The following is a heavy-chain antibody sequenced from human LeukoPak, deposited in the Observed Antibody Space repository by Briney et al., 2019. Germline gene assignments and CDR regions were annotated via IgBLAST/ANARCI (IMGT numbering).Heavy chain of an antibody. Sequence: PGGSLRLSCAASGFTFSSYSMNWVRQAPGKGLEWVSYISSSSSTIYYADSVKGRFTISRDNSKNTLYLQMNSLRAEDTAVYYCAKGLARYFDYWGQGTLVTVSS. V-gene: IGHV3-48*01. J-gene: IGHJ4*02. CDR2: ISSSSSTI. CDR3: AKGLARYFDY. CDR1: GFTFSSYS.